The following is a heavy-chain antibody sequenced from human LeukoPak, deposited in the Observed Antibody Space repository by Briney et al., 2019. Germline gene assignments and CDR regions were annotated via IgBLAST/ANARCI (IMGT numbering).Heavy chain of an antibody. CDR1: GYSFTSHW. D-gene: IGHD1-1*01. J-gene: IGHJ4*02. Sequence: GESLKISRKGSGYSFTSHWIAWVRQMPGKGLGCMGIIYPGDSDTRYRPCFQGQVTISVDKSISTAYLQWNSLKASDTAMYYFARQDGNSKYYFGYWGQGTLVTVSS. V-gene: IGHV5-51*01. CDR2: IYPGDSDT. CDR3: ARQDGNSKYYFGY.